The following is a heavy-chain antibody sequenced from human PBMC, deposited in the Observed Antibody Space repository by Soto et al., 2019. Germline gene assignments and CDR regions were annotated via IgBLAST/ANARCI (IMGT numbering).Heavy chain of an antibody. J-gene: IGHJ4*02. CDR3: AKDISSSWYLGYFDY. Sequence: GGSLRLSCAASGFTFDDYAMHWVRQAPGKGLEWVSGISWNSGSIGYADSVKGRFTISRDNAKNSLYLQMNSLRAEDTALYYCAKDISSSWYLGYFDYWGQGTLVTVSS. V-gene: IGHV3-9*01. D-gene: IGHD6-13*01. CDR1: GFTFDDYA. CDR2: ISWNSGSI.